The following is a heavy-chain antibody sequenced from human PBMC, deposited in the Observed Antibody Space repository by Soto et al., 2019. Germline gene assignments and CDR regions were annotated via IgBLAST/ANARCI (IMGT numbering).Heavy chain of an antibody. J-gene: IGHJ4*02. D-gene: IGHD3-10*01. CDR2: IRSKAYGGTT. Sequence: GGSLRLSCTASGFTFDNYAMSWFRQAPGKGLEWVGFIRSKAYGGTTEYAASVKGRFTISRDGSKSIAYLQMNSLKTEDTAVYYCTRVMELLSYYYFDYWGQGTLVTVSS. V-gene: IGHV3-49*01. CDR1: GFTFDNYA. CDR3: TRVMELLSYYYFDY.